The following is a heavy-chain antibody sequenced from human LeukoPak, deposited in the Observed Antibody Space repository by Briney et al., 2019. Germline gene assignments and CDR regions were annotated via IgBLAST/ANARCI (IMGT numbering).Heavy chain of an antibody. Sequence: ASVKVSCKASGYTFTSYGISWVRQAPGQGLEGMGWISAYNGNTNYAQKLQGRGTMTTDTSTSTVYMELRILRSDDTAVYYCARGTGGGSGFDFDYWGQGTLVTVSS. CDR1: GYTFTSYG. D-gene: IGHD3-22*01. CDR2: ISAYNGNT. CDR3: ARGTGGGSGFDFDY. V-gene: IGHV1-18*01. J-gene: IGHJ4*02.